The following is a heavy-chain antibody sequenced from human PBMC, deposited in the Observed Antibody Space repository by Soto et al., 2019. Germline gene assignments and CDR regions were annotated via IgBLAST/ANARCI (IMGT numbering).Heavy chain of an antibody. Sequence: ASVKVSCTASGSTFSGYHMHWVRQAPGQGLEWVGWINVYNGETNIAQKFQGRVAMARDTSITTAYVELSRLRFDDTAVYFCAREGATRRPSRPAIGWLESWGQGTLVTVSS. V-gene: IGHV1-2*02. D-gene: IGHD2-2*02. CDR1: GSTFSGYH. CDR2: INVYNGET. J-gene: IGHJ5*01. CDR3: AREGATRRPSRPAIGWLES.